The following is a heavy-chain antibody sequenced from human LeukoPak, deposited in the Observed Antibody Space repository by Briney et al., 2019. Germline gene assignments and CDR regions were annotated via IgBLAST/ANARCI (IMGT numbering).Heavy chain of an antibody. CDR1: GGSISNYY. V-gene: IGHV4-59*01. J-gene: IGHJ1*01. CDR3: ARGYSRDWGLQYFQH. Sequence: SETLSLTCTVSGGSISNYYWSWIRQPPGKGLEWIGYIYSSRSTSYNPSLKSRVTMSVDTSKNQLSLNLNSVTAADTAVYHCARGYSRDWGLQYFQHWGQGTLVTVSS. D-gene: IGHD6-19*01. CDR2: IYSSRST.